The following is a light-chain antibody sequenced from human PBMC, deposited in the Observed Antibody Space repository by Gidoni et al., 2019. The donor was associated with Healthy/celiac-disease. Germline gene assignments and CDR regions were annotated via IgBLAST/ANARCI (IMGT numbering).Light chain of an antibody. Sequence: QSALTQPASVSGSPGRSIPISCTGTSSDVGGYNYVSWYQQHPGKAPKLIIYEVSNRPSGVSNRFSGSKSGNTASLTISGLQAEDEADYYCSSYTSSSTPYVFGTGTKVTVL. V-gene: IGLV2-14*01. CDR3: SSYTSSSTPYV. CDR2: EVS. J-gene: IGLJ1*01. CDR1: SSDVGGYNY.